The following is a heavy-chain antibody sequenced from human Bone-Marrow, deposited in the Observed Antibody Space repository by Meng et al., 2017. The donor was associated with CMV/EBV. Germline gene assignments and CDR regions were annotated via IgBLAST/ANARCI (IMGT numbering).Heavy chain of an antibody. CDR2: IYYSGST. CDR3: ARDVRGRTGDS. CDR1: GGSFSGYY. J-gene: IGHJ4*02. D-gene: IGHD3/OR15-3a*01. V-gene: IGHV4-59*01. Sequence: LSLTCAVYGGSFSGYYWSWIRQPPGKGLEWIGYIYYSGSTNYNPSLKSRVTMSVDTSKNQFSLKLASVTAADTAIYYCARDVRGRTGDSWGQGTLVTVSS.